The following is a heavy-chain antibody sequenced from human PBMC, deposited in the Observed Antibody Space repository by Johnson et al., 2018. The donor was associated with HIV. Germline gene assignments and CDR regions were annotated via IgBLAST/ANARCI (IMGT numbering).Heavy chain of an antibody. CDR3: AKIRGEMATTDAFDI. Sequence: VQLVESGGGVVQPGRSLRLSCAASGFTFDDYGMSWVRQAPGKGLEWVSGINWNGGSTGYADSVKGRFTISRDNAKNSLYLQMNSLRAEDTALYYCAKIRGEMATTDAFDIWGQGTMVTVSS. J-gene: IGHJ3*02. CDR1: GFTFDDYG. V-gene: IGHV3-20*04. D-gene: IGHD5-24*01. CDR2: INWNGGST.